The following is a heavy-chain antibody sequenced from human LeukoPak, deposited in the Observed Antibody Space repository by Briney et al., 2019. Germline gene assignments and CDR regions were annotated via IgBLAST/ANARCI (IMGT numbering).Heavy chain of an antibody. CDR2: INIDGSST. D-gene: IGHD1-14*01. CDR3: ARPSDAGDDY. Sequence: GGSLRLSCAASGFTFSSYWMNWVRQAPGKGLVWVSHINIDGSSTTYADSVEGRFTISRDNAKNTLYLQMNSLRAEDTAVYYCARPSDAGDDYWGQGTLVTVSS. CDR1: GFTFSSYW. J-gene: IGHJ4*02. V-gene: IGHV3-74*03.